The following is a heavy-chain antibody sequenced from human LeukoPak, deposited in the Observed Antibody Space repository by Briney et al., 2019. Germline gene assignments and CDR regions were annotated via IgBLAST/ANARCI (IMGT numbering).Heavy chain of an antibody. V-gene: IGHV3-33*01. J-gene: IGHJ4*02. CDR3: ARDKQQRIDY. CDR1: GFTFSSYG. CDR2: IWYDGSNK. D-gene: IGHD6-13*01. Sequence: GSLRLSCAASGFTFSSYGMHWVRQAPGKGLEWVADIWYDGSNKYYADSVKGRFTISRDNSKNTLYLQMNSLRAEDTAVYYCARDKQQRIDYWGQGTLVTVSS.